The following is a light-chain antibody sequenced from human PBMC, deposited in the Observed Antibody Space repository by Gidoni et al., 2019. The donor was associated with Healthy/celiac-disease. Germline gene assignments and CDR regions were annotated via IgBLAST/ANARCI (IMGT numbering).Light chain of an antibody. J-gene: IGKJ4*01. V-gene: IGKV1-39*01. CDR2: AAS. CDR3: QQSYRTPT. Sequence: LQMTQSPSSLSASVGDRVTITCRASQSISSYLNWYQQKPGKAPKLLIYAASSLQSGVPSRFSGSGSGTDFTLTISSLQPEDFATYYCQQSYRTPTFGGGTKVEIK. CDR1: QSISSY.